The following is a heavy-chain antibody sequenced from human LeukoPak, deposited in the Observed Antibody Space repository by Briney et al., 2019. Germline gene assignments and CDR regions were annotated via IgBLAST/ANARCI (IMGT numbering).Heavy chain of an antibody. CDR2: IGFSGAYI. J-gene: IGHJ4*02. CDR1: GFTFTDYY. CDR3: ARDPGIAAAGTGDY. D-gene: IGHD6-13*01. Sequence: GGSLRLSCATSGFTFTDYYMSWIRQAPGKGLEWVSTIGFSGAYIYYADSVKGRFTISRDNAKNSLYLQMNSLRAGDTAVYYCARDPGIAAAGTGDYWGQGTLVTVSS. V-gene: IGHV3-11*04.